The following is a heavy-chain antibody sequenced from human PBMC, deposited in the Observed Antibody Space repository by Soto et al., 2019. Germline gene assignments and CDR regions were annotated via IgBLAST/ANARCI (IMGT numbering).Heavy chain of an antibody. CDR2: ISGSGGST. D-gene: IGHD4-17*01. Sequence: EVQLLESGGGLVQPGGSLRLSCAASGFTFSSYAMSWVRQAPGKGLEWVSAISGSGGSTYYADSVKGRFTISRDNSKNTLDLQMNSLRAEDTAVYYCAKATVTTWDYYYYMDVWGKGTTVTVSS. J-gene: IGHJ6*03. V-gene: IGHV3-23*01. CDR1: GFTFSSYA. CDR3: AKATVTTWDYYYYMDV.